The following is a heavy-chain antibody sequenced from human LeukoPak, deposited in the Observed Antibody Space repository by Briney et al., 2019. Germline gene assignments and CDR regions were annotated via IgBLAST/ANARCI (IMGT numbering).Heavy chain of an antibody. CDR3: ARDLTYSSST. Sequence: PSETLSLTCTVFGYSISSGYYWGWIRQPPGKGLEWIGSIYHSGSTYYNPSLKSRVTISVDTSKNQFSLKLSSVTAADTAVYYCARDLTYSSSTWGQGTLVTVSS. J-gene: IGHJ5*02. CDR1: GYSISSGYY. V-gene: IGHV4-38-2*02. CDR2: IYHSGST. D-gene: IGHD6-6*01.